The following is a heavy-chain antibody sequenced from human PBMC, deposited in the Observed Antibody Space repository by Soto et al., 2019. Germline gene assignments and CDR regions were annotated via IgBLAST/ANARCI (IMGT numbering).Heavy chain of an antibody. J-gene: IGHJ6*03. D-gene: IGHD3-10*01. Sequence: GGSLRLSCAASGFTFSSYSMNWVRQAPGKRLERVSSISSSSSYIYYADSVKGRFTISRDNANNSLYLQMNSLRAEDTAVYYCAGGRIRGVTDYYYMDVWGKGTTVTVSS. CDR2: ISSSSSYI. CDR3: AGGRIRGVTDYYYMDV. V-gene: IGHV3-21*01. CDR1: GFTFSSYS.